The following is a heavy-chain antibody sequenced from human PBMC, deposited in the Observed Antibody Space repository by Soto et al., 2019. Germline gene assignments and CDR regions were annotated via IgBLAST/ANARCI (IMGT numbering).Heavy chain of an antibody. J-gene: IGHJ4*02. V-gene: IGHV5-51*01. CDR3: ARSDYDSNAYFGQTGTFAY. Sequence: PGESLKISCEGSGYPVSSFWIAWVRQMPGKGLEWMGIIYPSDSDTRYSPSFQGQVTISADKSTNTAYLQWSSLKASDTAMYYCARSDYDSNAYFGQTGTFAYWGQGTLVTVSS. D-gene: IGHD3-22*01. CDR1: GYPVSSFW. CDR2: IYPSDSDT.